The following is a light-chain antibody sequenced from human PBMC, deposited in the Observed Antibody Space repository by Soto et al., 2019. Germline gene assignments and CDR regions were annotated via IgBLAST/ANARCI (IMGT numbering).Light chain of an antibody. J-gene: IGKJ1*01. CDR1: QTISSSY. Sequence: EIVLTQSPGTLSLSPGERVTLSCRASQTISSSYLAWYQKRPGQAPRLLIYGTSSRATGIPDRFSGSGSGTDFTLTISRLEPEDFAVYYCQQYSNSAKTFGQGTKVEIK. CDR2: GTS. V-gene: IGKV3-20*01. CDR3: QQYSNSAKT.